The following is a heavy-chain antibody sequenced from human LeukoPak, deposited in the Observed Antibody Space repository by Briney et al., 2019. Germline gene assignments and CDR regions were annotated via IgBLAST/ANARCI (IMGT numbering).Heavy chain of an antibody. V-gene: IGHV3-23*01. CDR2: ISGSGGST. J-gene: IGHJ4*02. CDR3: RLLWFGESFPAVDY. Sequence: PGGSLRLSCAASGFTFSSYAMSWARQAPGKGLEWISSISGSGGSTYYADSVKGRFTISRDNSKNTLYLQMNSLRAEDTAVHYCRLLWFGESFPAVDYWGQGTLVTVSS. CDR1: GFTFSSYA. D-gene: IGHD3-10*01.